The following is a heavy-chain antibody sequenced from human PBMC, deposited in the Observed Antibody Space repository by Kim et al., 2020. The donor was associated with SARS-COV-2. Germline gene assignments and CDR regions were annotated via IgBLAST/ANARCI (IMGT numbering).Heavy chain of an antibody. J-gene: IGHJ6*02. D-gene: IGHD6-19*01. Sequence: GSVKGRFTISRENAKNSLYLQMNSLRAGDTAVYYCARAGYSSYYYYGMDVWGQGTTVTVSS. CDR3: ARAGYSSYYYYGMDV. V-gene: IGHV3-13*01.